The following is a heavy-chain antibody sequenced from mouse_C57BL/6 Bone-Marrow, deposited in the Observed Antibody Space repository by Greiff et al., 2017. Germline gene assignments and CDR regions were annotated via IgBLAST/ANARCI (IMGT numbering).Heavy chain of an antibody. CDR1: GFNIKDDY. J-gene: IGHJ3*01. CDR3: STRYYGSSPFAY. D-gene: IGHD1-1*01. Sequence: VQLKESGAELVRPGASVKLSCTASGFNIKDDYMPWVKQRPEQGLEWIGWIDPENGDTEYASKFQGKGTITADTSSDTAYLHLSSLTSEDAAVYCCSTRYYGSSPFAYWGQGTGVTVSA. V-gene: IGHV14-4*01. CDR2: IDPENGDT.